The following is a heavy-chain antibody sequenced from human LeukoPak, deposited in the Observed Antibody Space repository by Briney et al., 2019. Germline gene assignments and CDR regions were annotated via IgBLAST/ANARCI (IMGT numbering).Heavy chain of an antibody. Sequence: ASVKVSCKASGYTFTGYYIHWVRQAPGQGLECVGWINPNSGGTNYAQKFQGRVTMTRDTSVSTAYMELSRLRSDDTAVYYCTRGGSGSYFSWLDPWGQGTLVTVSS. J-gene: IGHJ5*02. D-gene: IGHD3-10*01. CDR3: TRGGSGSYFSWLDP. CDR2: INPNSGGT. V-gene: IGHV1-2*02. CDR1: GYTFTGYY.